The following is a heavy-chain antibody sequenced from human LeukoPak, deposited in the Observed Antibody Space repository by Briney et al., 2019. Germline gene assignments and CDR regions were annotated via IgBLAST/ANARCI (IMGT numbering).Heavy chain of an antibody. Sequence: GGSLRLSCAASGFTFSSYAMHWVRQAPGKGLECGAVISDDGSNKYYADSVKGRFTISRDNSKSTLYLQMNSLRAEDTAVYYCARDAMAITMIVIPGAFDIWGQGAMVTVSS. J-gene: IGHJ3*02. CDR2: ISDDGSNK. V-gene: IGHV3-30-3*01. D-gene: IGHD3-22*01. CDR3: ARDAMAITMIVIPGAFDI. CDR1: GFTFSSYA.